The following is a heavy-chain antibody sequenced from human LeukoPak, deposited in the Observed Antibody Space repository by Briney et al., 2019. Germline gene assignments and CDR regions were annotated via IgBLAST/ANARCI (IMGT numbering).Heavy chain of an antibody. Sequence: GGSLRLSCAASGFTFSSHGMHWGRQAPGKGLEWVAVIWYDGSNKYYADSVKGRFTISRDNSKNTLYLQMTSLRADDTAVYYCARDRVLHYFDYWGQGALVTVSS. V-gene: IGHV3-33*01. J-gene: IGHJ4*02. CDR1: GFTFSSHG. CDR3: ARDRVLHYFDY. CDR2: IWYDGSNK. D-gene: IGHD3-16*01.